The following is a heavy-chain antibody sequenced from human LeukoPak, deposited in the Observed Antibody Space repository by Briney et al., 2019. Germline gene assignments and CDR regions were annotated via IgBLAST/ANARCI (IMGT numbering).Heavy chain of an antibody. V-gene: IGHV3-23*01. CDR3: ATSAPRYYYDSSGFFQ. D-gene: IGHD3-22*01. Sequence: GGSLRLSCAASGFTFSSYAMSWVRQAPGKGLEWVSAISGSGGSTYYADSVKGRFTISRDNSKNTLYLQMNSLRAEDTAVYYCATSAPRYYYDSSGFFQWGQGTLVTVSS. CDR1: GFTFSSYA. CDR2: ISGSGGST. J-gene: IGHJ4*02.